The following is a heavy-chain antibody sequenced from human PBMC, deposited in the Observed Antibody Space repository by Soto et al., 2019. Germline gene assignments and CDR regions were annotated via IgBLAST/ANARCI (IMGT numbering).Heavy chain of an antibody. CDR3: ARALGEGVIENFDY. V-gene: IGHV1-46*01. CDR1: GYTFTSYY. D-gene: IGHD3-10*01. J-gene: IGHJ4*02. CDR2: INPSGDST. Sequence: QVQLVQSGAEVKKPGASVKVSCKASGYTFTSYYMHWVRQAPGQGLEWMGIINPSGDSTSYAQEFQGRVTMTRDTSTSTVYMELSSLRSEDTAVYFCARALGEGVIENFDYWGQGTLVTVSS.